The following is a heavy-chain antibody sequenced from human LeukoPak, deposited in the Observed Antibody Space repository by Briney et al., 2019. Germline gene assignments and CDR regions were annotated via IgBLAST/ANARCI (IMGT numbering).Heavy chain of an antibody. J-gene: IGHJ3*02. CDR3: AKGRIKMAQLSLAADAFHI. CDR2: ISWEIGKR. CDR1: GFTSDDYV. V-gene: IGHV3-9*02. Sequence: GGSLRLSCAASGFTSDDYVMHLVRQVPGKGLEWVSSISWEIGKRDYADSVKGRFTISRDNPKNLLHLQMNSLRTEDTAIYYCAKGRIKMAQLSLAADAFHIWGRGIMVTVSS. D-gene: IGHD5-24*01.